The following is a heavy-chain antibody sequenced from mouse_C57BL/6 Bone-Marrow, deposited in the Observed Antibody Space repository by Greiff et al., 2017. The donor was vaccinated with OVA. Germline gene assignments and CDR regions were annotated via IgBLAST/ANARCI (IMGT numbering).Heavy chain of an antibody. CDR3: ATLITTVFDY. CDR1: GFSLTSYG. V-gene: IGHV2-3*01. Sequence: VQRVESGPGLVAPSQSLSITCTVSGFSLTSYGVSWVRQPPGKGLAWLGVIWGDGSTHYHSALISRLSISKDNSRRQVFLKLNSLQTDDTATYYCATLITTVFDYWGQGTTLTVSS. CDR2: IWGDGST. J-gene: IGHJ2*01. D-gene: IGHD1-2*01.